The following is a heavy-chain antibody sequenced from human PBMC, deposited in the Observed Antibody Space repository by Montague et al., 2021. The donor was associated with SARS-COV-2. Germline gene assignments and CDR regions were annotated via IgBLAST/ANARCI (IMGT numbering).Heavy chain of an antibody. Sequence: SETLSLTCAVYGASLSDYYWTWIRQPPGKELEWIGEINHSGSTNYVPFLKSRVTISVDTSNNQFSLRLRSVTAADTAVYYCARVPSETQSYDFWSGYFDNWFDPWGQGSLVTVSS. V-gene: IGHV4-34*01. J-gene: IGHJ5*02. CDR2: INHSGST. CDR3: ARVPSETQSYDFWSGYFDNWFDP. CDR1: GASLSDYY. D-gene: IGHD3-3*01.